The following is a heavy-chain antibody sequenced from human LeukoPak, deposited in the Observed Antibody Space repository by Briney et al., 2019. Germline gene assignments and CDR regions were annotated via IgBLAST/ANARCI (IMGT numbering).Heavy chain of an antibody. Sequence: GGYLRLSCAASGFTFSNYAVSWVRQAPGRGLECISSISGSGETTYYADSVKGRFTSSRDNSKKTVYLQLSSLRAEDTAVYYCAKAMSSTTWGIFDYWGQGTLVTVSS. CDR3: AKAMSSTTWGIFDY. J-gene: IGHJ4*02. D-gene: IGHD2-2*01. CDR1: GFTFSNYA. V-gene: IGHV3-23*01. CDR2: ISGSGETT.